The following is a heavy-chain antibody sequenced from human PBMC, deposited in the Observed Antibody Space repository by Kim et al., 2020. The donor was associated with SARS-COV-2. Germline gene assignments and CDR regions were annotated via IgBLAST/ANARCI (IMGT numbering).Heavy chain of an antibody. CDR2: IHYSGNT. J-gene: IGHJ4*02. D-gene: IGHD3-10*01. CDR3: ATHVATGTGRGYCDS. CDR1: GGSIASESYY. Sequence: SETLSLTCTVSGGSIASESYYWGWTRQPPGKGLEWIGSIHYSGNTYYKPSLNSRVTISVDTSKNQFSVTLNSVTAGDTAVYYCATHVATGTGRGYCDSWGPGTLVAVSS. V-gene: IGHV4-39*01.